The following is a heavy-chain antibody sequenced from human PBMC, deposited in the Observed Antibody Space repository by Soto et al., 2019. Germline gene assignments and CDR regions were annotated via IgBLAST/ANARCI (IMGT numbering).Heavy chain of an antibody. V-gene: IGHV4-59*01. CDR3: ARALILTGYYIHDAFDI. J-gene: IGHJ3*02. CDR1: GGSISSYY. Sequence: PSETLSLTCTVSGGSISSYYWSWIRQPPGKGLEWTGYIYYSGSTNYNPSLKSRVTISVDTSKNQFSLKLSSVTAADTAVYYCARALILTGYYIHDAFDIWGQGTMVTVSS. D-gene: IGHD3-9*01. CDR2: IYYSGST.